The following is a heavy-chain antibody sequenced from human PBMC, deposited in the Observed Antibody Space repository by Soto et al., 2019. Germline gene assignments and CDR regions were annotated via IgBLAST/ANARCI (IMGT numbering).Heavy chain of an antibody. CDR2: INSDGSST. Sequence: GGSLRLSCAASGFTFSSYWMHWVRQAPGKGLVWVSRINSDGSSTSYADYVKGRFTISRDNAKNTLYLQMNSLRAEDTAVYYCARKGLKLSYFDYWGQGTLVTVSS. D-gene: IGHD3-16*02. J-gene: IGHJ4*02. V-gene: IGHV3-74*01. CDR3: ARKGLKLSYFDY. CDR1: GFTFSSYW.